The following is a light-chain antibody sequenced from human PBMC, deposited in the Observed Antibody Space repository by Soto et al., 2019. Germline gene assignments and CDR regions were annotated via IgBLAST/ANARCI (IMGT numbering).Light chain of an antibody. CDR2: EVS. CDR1: SXDVGSYNY. CDR3: SSYTSSRTL. J-gene: IGLJ1*01. V-gene: IGLV2-14*01. Sequence: QSALTQPASVSGSPGQSITISCTGTSXDVGSYNYVSWYQQHPGKAPKLMIYEVSDRPSGISSRFSGSKSGNTASLTISGLQTEDEADYYCSSYTSSRTLFGTGTKVTVL.